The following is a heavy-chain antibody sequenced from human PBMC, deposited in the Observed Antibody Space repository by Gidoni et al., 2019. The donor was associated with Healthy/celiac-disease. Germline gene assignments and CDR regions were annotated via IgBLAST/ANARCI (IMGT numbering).Heavy chain of an antibody. CDR1: GFTFSSYS. D-gene: IGHD4-17*01. J-gene: IGHJ4*02. CDR2: ISSSSSTI. V-gene: IGHV3-48*04. Sequence: EVQLVESGGGLVQPGGSLRLSCAASGFTFSSYSMNWVRQAPGKGLEWVSYISSSSSTIYYADSVKGRFTISRDNAKNSLYLQMNSLRAEDTAVYYCARDGRVTTVTKVLGYWGQGTLVTVSS. CDR3: ARDGRVTTVTKVLGY.